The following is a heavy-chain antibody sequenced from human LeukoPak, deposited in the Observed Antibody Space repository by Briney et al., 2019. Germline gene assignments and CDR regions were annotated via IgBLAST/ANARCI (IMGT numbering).Heavy chain of an antibody. Sequence: PGGSLRLSCAASGFTFSSYWMHWVRQAPGKGLVWVSRISSDGSSTDYADSVKGRLTISRDNAKNTLYLQMNSLRAEDTAVYYCASRIPYDSSSYWGQGTLVTVSS. CDR1: GFTFSSYW. CDR2: ISSDGSST. CDR3: ASRIPYDSSSY. J-gene: IGHJ4*02. V-gene: IGHV3-74*01. D-gene: IGHD3-22*01.